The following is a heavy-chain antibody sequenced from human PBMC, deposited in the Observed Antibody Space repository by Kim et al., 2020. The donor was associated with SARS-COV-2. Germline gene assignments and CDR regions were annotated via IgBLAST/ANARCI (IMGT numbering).Heavy chain of an antibody. Sequence: SETLSLTCTVSGGSISSSSYYWGWIRQPPGKGLEWIGSIYYSGSTYYNPSLKSRVTISVDTSKNQFSLKLSSVTAADTAVYYCAGLQSLYDILTGYYPTGVDYWGQGTLVTVSA. CDR2: IYYSGST. V-gene: IGHV4-39*01. CDR3: AGLQSLYDILTGYYPTGVDY. CDR1: GGSISSSSYY. J-gene: IGHJ4*02. D-gene: IGHD3-9*01.